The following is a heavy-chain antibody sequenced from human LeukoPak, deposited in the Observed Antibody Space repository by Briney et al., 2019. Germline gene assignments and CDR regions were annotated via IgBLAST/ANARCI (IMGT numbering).Heavy chain of an antibody. CDR3: ARSGRLGYCSGGSCFRWDY. CDR1: GYSFTNYW. J-gene: IGHJ4*02. V-gene: IGHV5-51*01. CDR2: IYCDDSEA. Sequence: GESLKISCKVSGYSFTNYWIGWVRQMPGKGLEWMGIIYCDDSEAKYSPSFQGQVTISADKSISTAYLQWSSLKASDTAMYYCARSGRLGYCSGGSCFRWDYWGQGTLVTVS. D-gene: IGHD2-15*01.